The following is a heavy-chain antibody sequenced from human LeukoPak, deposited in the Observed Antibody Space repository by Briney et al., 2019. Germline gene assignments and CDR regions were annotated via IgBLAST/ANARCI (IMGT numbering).Heavy chain of an antibody. CDR3: AKGRCSGGSCYGRGFDY. V-gene: IGHV3-23*01. Sequence: GGSLRLSCAASGFTFDTYAMSWVRQAPGKGLEWMSGIRGSGGSTYYADSVKGRFTISRDNAKNTLYLQMNSLRAEDTAVYYCAKGRCSGGSCYGRGFDYWGEGTLVTVSS. J-gene: IGHJ4*02. CDR2: IRGSGGST. CDR1: GFTFDTYA. D-gene: IGHD2-15*01.